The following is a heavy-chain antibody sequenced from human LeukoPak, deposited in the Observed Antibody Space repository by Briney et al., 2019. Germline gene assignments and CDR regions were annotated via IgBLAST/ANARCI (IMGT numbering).Heavy chain of an antibody. CDR2: IYYSGST. V-gene: IGHV4-59*01. J-gene: IGHJ4*02. D-gene: IGHD3-3*01. Sequence: SETLSLTCTVSGGSISSYYWSWIRQPPGKVLEWIGYIYYSGSTNYNPSLKSRVTISVDTSKNQFSLKLSSVTAADTAVYYCARGNDFWSGYPHHFDYWGQGTLVTVSS. CDR3: ARGNDFWSGYPHHFDY. CDR1: GGSISSYY.